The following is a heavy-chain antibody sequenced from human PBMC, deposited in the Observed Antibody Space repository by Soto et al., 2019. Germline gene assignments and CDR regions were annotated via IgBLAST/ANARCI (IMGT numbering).Heavy chain of an antibody. CDR1: GFTFSSYG. Sequence: GGSLRLSCAASGFTFSSYGMHWVRQAPGKGLEWVAVISYDGSNKYYADSVKGRFTISRDNSKNTLYLQMNSLRAEDTAVYYCAKERGSSGWSFYFDYWGQGTLVTSPQ. J-gene: IGHJ4*02. CDR3: AKERGSSGWSFYFDY. CDR2: ISYDGSNK. D-gene: IGHD6-19*01. V-gene: IGHV3-30*18.